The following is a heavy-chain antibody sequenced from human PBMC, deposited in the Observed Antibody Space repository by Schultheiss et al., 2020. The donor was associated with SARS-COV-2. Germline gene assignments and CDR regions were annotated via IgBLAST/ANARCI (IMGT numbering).Heavy chain of an antibody. CDR1: GFTFSNYG. D-gene: IGHD2-2*01. CDR2: ISYDGSNK. J-gene: IGHJ5*02. V-gene: IGHV3-30*18. Sequence: GGSLRLSFAASGFTFSNYGMHWVRQAPGKGLEWVAVISYDGSNKYYADSVKGRFTISRDNAKNSLYLQMNSLRAEDTAVYYCAKVSPYCTSPSYYWFDPWGQGTLVTVSS. CDR3: AKVSPYCTSPSYYWFDP.